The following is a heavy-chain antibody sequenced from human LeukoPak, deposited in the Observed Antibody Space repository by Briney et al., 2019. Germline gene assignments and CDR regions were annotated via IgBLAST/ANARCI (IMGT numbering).Heavy chain of an antibody. CDR2: INSDGSTT. Sequence: GGSLRLSCAASGFTFSSYWMHWVRQAPGKGLVWVSRINSDGSTTTYADSVKGRFTISRDNAKNTLYLQMNSLRAEDTAVYYCTRHADLVDTAMGGMTDWGQGTLVTVSS. CDR1: GFTFSSYW. J-gene: IGHJ4*02. D-gene: IGHD5-18*01. V-gene: IGHV3-74*01. CDR3: TRHADLVDTAMGGMTD.